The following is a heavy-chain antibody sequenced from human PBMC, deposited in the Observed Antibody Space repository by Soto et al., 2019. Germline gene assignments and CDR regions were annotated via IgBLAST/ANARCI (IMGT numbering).Heavy chain of an antibody. CDR3: ARAVEWLLY. J-gene: IGHJ4*02. CDR1: GFTFSSYA. CDR2: ISYDGSNK. D-gene: IGHD3-3*01. Sequence: GGSLRLSCAASGFTFSSYAMHWVRQAPGKGLEWVAVISYDGSNKYYADSVKGRFTISRDNSKNTLYLQMNSLRAEDTAVYYCARAVEWLLYWGQGTLVTVSS. V-gene: IGHV3-30-3*01.